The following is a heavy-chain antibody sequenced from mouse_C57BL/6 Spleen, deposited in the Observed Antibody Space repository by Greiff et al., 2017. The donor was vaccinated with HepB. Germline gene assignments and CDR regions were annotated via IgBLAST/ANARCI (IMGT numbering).Heavy chain of an antibody. CDR1: GYSITSGYD. V-gene: IGHV3-1*01. J-gene: IGHJ2*01. Sequence: EVQLQESGPGMVKPSQSLSLTCTVTGYSITSGYDWHWIRHFPGNKLEWMGYISYSGSTNYNPSLKSRISITHDTSKNHFFLKLNSVTTEDTATYYWARGIYEYDRGYFDYWGQGTTLTVSS. CDR2: ISYSGST. CDR3: ARGIYEYDRGYFDY. D-gene: IGHD2-4*01.